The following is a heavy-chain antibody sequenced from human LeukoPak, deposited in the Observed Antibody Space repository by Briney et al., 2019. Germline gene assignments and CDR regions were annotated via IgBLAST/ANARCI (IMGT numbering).Heavy chain of an antibody. D-gene: IGHD2-2*01. CDR3: ARDRRIVVVPGALSFWFEP. V-gene: IGHV1-3*01. Sequence: ASVKVSCKASGYTFTSYAMHWVRQAPGQRLEWMGWINAGNGNTKYSQKLQGRVTIARDTSASTAYMELSSLRSEDTAVYYCARDRRIVVVPGALSFWFEPWGQGTLVTVSS. CDR1: GYTFTSYA. J-gene: IGHJ5*02. CDR2: INAGNGNT.